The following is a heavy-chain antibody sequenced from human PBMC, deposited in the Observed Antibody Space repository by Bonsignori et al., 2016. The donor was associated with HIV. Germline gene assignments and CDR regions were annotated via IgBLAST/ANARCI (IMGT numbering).Heavy chain of an antibody. V-gene: IGHV3-53*01. CDR2: IYSGGST. J-gene: IGHJ4*02. D-gene: IGHD3-3*01. CDR3: ARGAGDYDFWSGYYRNYYFDY. Sequence: VRQAPGKGLEWVSVIYSGGSTYYADSVKGRFIVSRDNSKNTLYLQMNSLRAEDTALYYCARGAGDYDFWSGYYRNYYFDYWGQGTLVTVSS.